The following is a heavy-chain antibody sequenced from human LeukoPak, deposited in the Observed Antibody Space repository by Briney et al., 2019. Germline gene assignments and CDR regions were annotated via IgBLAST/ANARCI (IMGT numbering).Heavy chain of an antibody. D-gene: IGHD4-17*01. V-gene: IGHV3-48*04. CDR1: GFTFSSYA. CDR3: ARDDGDYAHPVDY. CDR2: IGVSSSRM. Sequence: HPWGSLRLSCAASGFTFSSYAMSWVRQAPGKGLEWVSYIGVSSSRMIYADSVKGRFTISRDNAKSSLYLQMNSLRVEDTAFYYCARDDGDYAHPVDYWGQGTLVTVSS. J-gene: IGHJ4*02.